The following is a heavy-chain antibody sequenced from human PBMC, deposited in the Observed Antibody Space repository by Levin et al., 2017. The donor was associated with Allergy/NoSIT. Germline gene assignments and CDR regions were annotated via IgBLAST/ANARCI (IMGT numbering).Heavy chain of an antibody. D-gene: IGHD7-27*01. Sequence: PSGGSLRLSCAASGFTFSSYAMSWVRQAPGKGLEWVSAISGSGGSTYYADSVKGRFTISRDNSKNTLYLQMNSLRAEDTAVYYCAKSSQGVNWGIDYWGQGTLVTVSS. CDR1: GFTFSSYA. CDR3: AKSSQGVNWGIDY. V-gene: IGHV3-23*01. J-gene: IGHJ4*02. CDR2: ISGSGGST.